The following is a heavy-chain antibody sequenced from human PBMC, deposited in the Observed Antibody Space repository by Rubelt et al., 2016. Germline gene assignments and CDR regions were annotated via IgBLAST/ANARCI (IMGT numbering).Heavy chain of an antibody. CDR1: GGSFSGYY. CDR3: ARGFRFDCGSTTCLSYGMDV. Sequence: QVQLQQWGAGLLKPSETLSLTCAVYGGSFSGYYWSWIRQPPGKGLEWIGEIHPSGSTNYNPSLKSRDTISADTSKNQFSPNLNSVTASDTVWYYCARGFRFDCGSTTCLSYGMDVWGQGTTVTISS. D-gene: IGHD2-2*01. V-gene: IGHV4-34*01. CDR2: IHPSGST. J-gene: IGHJ6*02.